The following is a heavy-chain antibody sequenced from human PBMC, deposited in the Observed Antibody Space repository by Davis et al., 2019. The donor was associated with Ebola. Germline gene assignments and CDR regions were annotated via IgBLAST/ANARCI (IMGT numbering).Heavy chain of an antibody. CDR2: YYYTGST. J-gene: IGHJ4*02. V-gene: IGHV4-30-4*07. D-gene: IGHD6-19*01. Sequence: SETLSLTCAVSGAFVSSGGYSWIWIRQPPGKGLEWIGYYYYTGSTYYSPSLRSRVTISVDTSKNLFSLKLTSVTAADTAVYYCARGIRSGWYIYYFDYWGQGTLVTVSS. CDR3: ARGIRSGWYIYYFDY. CDR1: GAFVSSGGYS.